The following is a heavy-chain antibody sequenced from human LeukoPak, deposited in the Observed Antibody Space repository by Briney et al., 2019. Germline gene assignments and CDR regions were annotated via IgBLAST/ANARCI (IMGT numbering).Heavy chain of an antibody. D-gene: IGHD2-15*01. CDR3: ARGRGYCSGGSCYPAY. J-gene: IGHJ4*02. Sequence: SETLSLTCAVYGGSFSGYYWSWIRQPPGKGLEWIGEINHSGSTNYNPSLKSRVTISVDTSKNQFSLKPSSVTAADTAVYYCARGRGYCSGGSCYPAYWGQGTLVTVSS. V-gene: IGHV4-34*01. CDR1: GGSFSGYY. CDR2: INHSGST.